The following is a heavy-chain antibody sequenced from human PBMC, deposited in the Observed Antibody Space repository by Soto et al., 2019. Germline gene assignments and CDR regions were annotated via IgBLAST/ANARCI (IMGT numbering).Heavy chain of an antibody. CDR1: GDSISSGGYY. V-gene: IGHV4-31*03. Sequence: SETLSLTCTVSGDSISSGGYYWSWIRQLPGKGLEWIGYIYSNGYTYYNPSLESRVTISLDTSNNQFSLKLTSVTAADTAVYYCARGASGYYDSTGYYSPYYFDYWGQGTLVTVSS. D-gene: IGHD3-22*01. CDR2: IYSNGYT. CDR3: ARGASGYYDSTGYYSPYYFDY. J-gene: IGHJ4*02.